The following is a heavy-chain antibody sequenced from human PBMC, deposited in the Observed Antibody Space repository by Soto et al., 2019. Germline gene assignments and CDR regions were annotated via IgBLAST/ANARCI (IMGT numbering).Heavy chain of an antibody. Sequence: SGPTLVKPTQTLTLTCTFSGFSLSPSGVGVGWIRQPPGKALEWLALIYLNDDKCYSPSMQSRLHITKDTSKNQVVLTMTNMDPVDTATYYCAHRGLLWFGELLFDPFFDYWGQGTLVTVSS. V-gene: IGHV2-5*01. J-gene: IGHJ4*02. CDR3: AHRGLLWFGELLFDPFFDY. D-gene: IGHD3-10*01. CDR1: GFSLSPSGVG. CDR2: IYLNDDK.